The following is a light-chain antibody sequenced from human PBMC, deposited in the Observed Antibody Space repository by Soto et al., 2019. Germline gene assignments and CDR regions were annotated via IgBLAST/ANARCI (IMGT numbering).Light chain of an antibody. J-gene: IGLJ3*02. CDR1: TGAVTSGHY. CDR3: LLFYGGVRV. Sequence: QAVVTQEPSLTVSPGGTVTLTCASSTGAVTSGHYPYWFHQEPGQAPRTLIYDTSDKHSWTPARFSGSLLGGKAALTLSGAQPEDEGDYYCLLFYGGVRVFGGGTKVTVL. V-gene: IGLV7-46*01. CDR2: DTS.